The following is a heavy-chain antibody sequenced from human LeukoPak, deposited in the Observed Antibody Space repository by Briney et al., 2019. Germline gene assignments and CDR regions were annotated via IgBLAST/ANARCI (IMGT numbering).Heavy chain of an antibody. CDR3: ARVSYYYDSSGYYPGNGDYYLDY. D-gene: IGHD3-22*01. CDR1: GFTFSSYS. V-gene: IGHV3-48*04. Sequence: PGGSLRLSCAASGFTFSSYSMNWVRQAPGKGLEWVSYITYSSSTRYYADSVKGRFTISRDNAKNSLYLQMNSLRAEDTAVYYCARVSYYYDSSGYYPGNGDYYLDYWGQGTLVTVSS. CDR2: ITYSSSTR. J-gene: IGHJ4*02.